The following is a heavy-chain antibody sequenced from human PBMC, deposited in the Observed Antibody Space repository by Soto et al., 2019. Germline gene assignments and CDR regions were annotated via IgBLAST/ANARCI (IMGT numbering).Heavy chain of an antibody. CDR1: GYTFSIYG. CDR2: IRHNNGNT. Sequence: QVQLVQSGVEVKKHGASVKVSCTASGYTFSIYGINWVRQAPGQGLEWMGWIRHNNGNTKYAQNVQGRVTMTTDTSTSTAYMELRSLRSDDTAVYYCARDLDGSGSYYTDYWGQGTLVTVSS. V-gene: IGHV1-18*01. CDR3: ARDLDGSGSYYTDY. J-gene: IGHJ4*02. D-gene: IGHD3-10*01.